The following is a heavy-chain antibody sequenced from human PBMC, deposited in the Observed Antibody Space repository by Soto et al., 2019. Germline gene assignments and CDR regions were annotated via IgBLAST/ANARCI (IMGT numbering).Heavy chain of an antibody. CDR2: INHSGST. CDR3: ARETRFLGYCSSTSCPRRYFDY. CDR1: GGSFSGYY. J-gene: IGHJ4*01. D-gene: IGHD2-2*01. Sequence: PSETLSLTCAVYGGSFSGYYWSWIRQPPGKGLEWIGEINHSGSTNYNPSLKSRVTISVDTSKNQFSLKLSSVTAADTAVYYCARETRFLGYCSSTSCPRRYFDYWGQGTLVTVSS. V-gene: IGHV4-34*01.